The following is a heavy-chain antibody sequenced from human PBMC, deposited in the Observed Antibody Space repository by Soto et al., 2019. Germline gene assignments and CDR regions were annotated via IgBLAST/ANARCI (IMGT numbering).Heavy chain of an antibody. Sequence: LKISCKGSGYSFTSYWISWVRQMPGKGLEWMGRIDPSDSYTNYSPSFQGHVTISADKSISTAYLQWSSLKASDTAMYYCASSLTYCSSTSCLGNWFDPWGQGTLVTVSS. D-gene: IGHD2-2*01. J-gene: IGHJ5*02. CDR2: IDPSDSYT. V-gene: IGHV5-10-1*01. CDR3: ASSLTYCSSTSCLGNWFDP. CDR1: GYSFTSYW.